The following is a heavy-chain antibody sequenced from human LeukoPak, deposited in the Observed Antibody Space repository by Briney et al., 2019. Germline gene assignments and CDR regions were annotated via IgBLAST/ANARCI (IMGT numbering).Heavy chain of an antibody. V-gene: IGHV4-39*07. J-gene: IGHJ4*02. CDR3: ARRMSGPRYFDY. Sequence: SETLSLTCTVSGGSISSSSYYWGWIRQPPGKGLEWIGSIYYSGSTYYNPSLKSRVTISVDTSKNQFSLELSSVTAADTAVYYCARRMSGPRYFDYWGQGTLVAVSS. CDR1: GGSISSSSYY. CDR2: IYYSGST. D-gene: IGHD3-3*01.